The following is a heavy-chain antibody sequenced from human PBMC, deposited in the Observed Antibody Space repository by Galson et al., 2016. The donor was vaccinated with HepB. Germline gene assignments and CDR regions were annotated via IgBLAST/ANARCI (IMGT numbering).Heavy chain of an antibody. CDR1: GHSISSGGYY. J-gene: IGHJ4*02. D-gene: IGHD1-1*01. V-gene: IGHV4-31*03. CDR2: IYYDGST. Sequence: TLSLTCTVSGHSISSGGYYWSWIRQLPGKGLEWIGYIYYDGSTYYNPSLKSRVTISIDMSQNHFSLRLNSVTAADTAVYYCARVNWKTVDDWGQGTLVIVSS. CDR3: ARVNWKTVDD.